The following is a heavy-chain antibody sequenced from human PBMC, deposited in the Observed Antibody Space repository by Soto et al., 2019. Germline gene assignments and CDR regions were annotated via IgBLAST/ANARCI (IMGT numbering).Heavy chain of an antibody. Sequence: GGSLRLSCAASGFTFSSYGMHWVRQAPGKGLEWVAVIWYDGSNKYYADSVKGRFTISRDNSKNTLYLQMNSLRAEDTAVDSCARDLAGTLDYWGQXSLVTVSS. CDR1: GFTFSSYG. CDR3: ARDLAGTLDY. D-gene: IGHD6-13*01. CDR2: IWYDGSNK. V-gene: IGHV3-33*01. J-gene: IGHJ4*02.